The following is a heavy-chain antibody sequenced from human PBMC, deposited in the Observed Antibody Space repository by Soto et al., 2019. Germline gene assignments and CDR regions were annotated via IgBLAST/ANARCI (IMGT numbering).Heavy chain of an antibody. Sequence: EVQLVESGGGLVQPGGSLRLSCAASGFTFSSYWMSWVRQAPGKGLEWVANIKQDGSEKYYVDSVKGRFTISRDNAKNSLYLQMNSLRAEDTAVYYCASDGCLPYYYGMDVWGQGTTVTVSS. D-gene: IGHD3-10*01. V-gene: IGHV3-7*05. CDR1: GFTFSSYW. CDR3: ASDGCLPYYYGMDV. CDR2: IKQDGSEK. J-gene: IGHJ6*02.